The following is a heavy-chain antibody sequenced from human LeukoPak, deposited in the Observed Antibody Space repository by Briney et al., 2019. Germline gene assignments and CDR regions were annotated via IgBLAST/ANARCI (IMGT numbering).Heavy chain of an antibody. D-gene: IGHD4-11*01. V-gene: IGHV4-39*07. J-gene: IGHJ4*02. Sequence: SETLSLTCTVSGGPISSSSYYWGWVRQPPGKGLEWIGSIYYSGSTYYNPSLKSRVTISVDTSKNQFSLKLSSVTAADTAVHYCARAFDDYPGYFDYWGQGTLVTISS. CDR2: IYYSGST. CDR3: ARAFDDYPGYFDY. CDR1: GGPISSSSYY.